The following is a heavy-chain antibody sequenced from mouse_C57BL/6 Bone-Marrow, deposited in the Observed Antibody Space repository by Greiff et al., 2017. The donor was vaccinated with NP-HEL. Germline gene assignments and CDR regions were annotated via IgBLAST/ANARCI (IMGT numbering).Heavy chain of an antibody. D-gene: IGHD2-5*01. V-gene: IGHV5-15*04. Sequence: DVHLVESGGGLVQPGGSLKLSCAASGFTFSDYGMAWVRQAPRKGPEWVAFISNLAYSIYYADTVTGRFTISRENAKNTLYLEMRSLRSEDTAMYYCARREGYSNYWYFDVWGTGTTVTVSS. CDR1: GFTFSDYG. J-gene: IGHJ1*03. CDR3: ARREGYSNYWYFDV. CDR2: ISNLAYSI.